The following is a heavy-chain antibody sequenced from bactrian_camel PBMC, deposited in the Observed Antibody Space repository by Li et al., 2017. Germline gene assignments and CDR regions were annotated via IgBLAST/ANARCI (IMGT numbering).Heavy chain of an antibody. CDR2: LDSDGTT. V-gene: IGHV3S53*01. J-gene: IGHJ6*01. D-gene: IGHD4*01. CDR1: MFTYSRLC. Sequence: HVQLVESGGGSVQHGGSLRLSCSASMFTYSRLCMAWFRQTPGKEREVVASLDSDGTTEYADSVKGRFTISRDYAKGTLDLQMNNLKPEDTAVYYCAADFTDGLGFGCSSRDYGYWGQGTQVTVS. CDR3: AADFTDGLGFGCSSRDYGY.